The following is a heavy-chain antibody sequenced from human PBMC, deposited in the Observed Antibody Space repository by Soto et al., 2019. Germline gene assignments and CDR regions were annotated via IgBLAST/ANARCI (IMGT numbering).Heavy chain of an antibody. V-gene: IGHV4-59*04. D-gene: IGHD6-6*01. CDR2: IYYSGST. J-gene: IGHJ4*02. CDR1: GGPISIYY. Sequence: SEPLSLTSTVSGGPISIYYWSWIRQPPGKGLEWIGYIYYSGSTYYNPSLKSRVTISVDTSKNQFSLMLSSVTAAYMAVYYCARRLAASRTLFYFDYWGQVSLLTVAS. CDR3: ARRLAASRTLFYFDY.